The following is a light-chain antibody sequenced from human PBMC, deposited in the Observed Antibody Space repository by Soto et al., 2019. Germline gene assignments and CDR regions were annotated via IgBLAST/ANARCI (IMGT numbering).Light chain of an antibody. J-gene: IGKJ1*01. V-gene: IGKV1-5*03. CDR3: QQYDTYSRT. CDR2: KAS. CDR1: QSLSSW. Sequence: DIQMTQSPSTLSASVGDRVTITCRASQSLSSWLAWYQQKPGKAPKLLIYKASNLESGVPSRFSGSGSGTKFTLTISSLQPDDFATYYCQQYDTYSRTFGQGTKVDIK.